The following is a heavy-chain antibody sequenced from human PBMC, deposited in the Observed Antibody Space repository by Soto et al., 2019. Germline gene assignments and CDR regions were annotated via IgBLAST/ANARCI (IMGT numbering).Heavy chain of an antibody. J-gene: IGHJ4*02. V-gene: IGHV3-74*01. D-gene: IGHD3-10*01. CDR3: TRDIGGKGAY. Sequence: GGSLRLSCAASGYTFRSYVMHWVRQVPGKGLLWVSRIDEYGTTINYADSVKGRFTISRDNARNTLYLEMNSLRAEDTALYYCTRDIGGKGAYWGPGTLVTVSS. CDR1: GYTFRSYV. CDR2: IDEYGTTI.